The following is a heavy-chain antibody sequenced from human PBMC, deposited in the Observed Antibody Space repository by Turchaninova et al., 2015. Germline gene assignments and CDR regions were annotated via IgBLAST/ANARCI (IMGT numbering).Heavy chain of an antibody. D-gene: IGHD1-26*01. V-gene: IGHV4-38-2*01. CDR1: GYSTSHKYY. CDR3: ARRFKWELLGVFDY. J-gene: IGHJ4*02. Sequence: QVRLQESGPGLVRPSAILSLTRPFSGYSTSHKYYGGWILQPPAKGMGWIGRMHHSGSTYYNPSLTSRVTISEDKSKNQISLKLRSVTAADTAVYYCARRFKWELLGVFDYWGQGALVTVSS. CDR2: MHHSGST.